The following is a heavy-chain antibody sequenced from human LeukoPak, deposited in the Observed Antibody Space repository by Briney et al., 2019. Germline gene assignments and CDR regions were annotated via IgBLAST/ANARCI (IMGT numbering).Heavy chain of an antibody. D-gene: IGHD2-21*02. CDR1: GYTFTSYY. J-gene: IGHJ3*02. CDR3: ARISCGGDCYSSAAFDI. CDR2: INPNSGGT. Sequence: ASVKVSCKASGYTFTSYYMHWVRQAPGQGLEWMGWINPNSGGTNYAQKFQGWVTMTRDTSISTAYMELSRLRSDDTAVYYCARISCGGDCYSSAAFDIWGQGTMVTVSS. V-gene: IGHV1-2*04.